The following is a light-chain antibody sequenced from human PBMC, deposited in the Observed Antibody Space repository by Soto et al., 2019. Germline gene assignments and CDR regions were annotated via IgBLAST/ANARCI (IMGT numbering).Light chain of an antibody. CDR3: QQSYSIPRT. CDR1: QSISSY. Sequence: DIQMTQSPSSLSASVGDRVTITCRASQSISSYLNWYQQKPGKAPKLLIYAASSLQSGVPSRFSRNGSGTDFTLTISSLQPEDFATYYCQQSYSIPRTCGQEPKVEIK. CDR2: AAS. J-gene: IGKJ1*01. V-gene: IGKV1-39*01.